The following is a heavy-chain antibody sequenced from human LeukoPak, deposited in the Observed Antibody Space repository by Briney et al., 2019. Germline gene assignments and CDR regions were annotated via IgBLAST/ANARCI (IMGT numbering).Heavy chain of an antibody. D-gene: IGHD3-10*01. V-gene: IGHV4-59*01. J-gene: IGHJ4*02. CDR1: GGSISSYY. Sequence: SETLSLTCTVSGGSISSYYWSWIRQPPGKGLEWIGYIYYSGSTDYNPSLKSRVTISIDTPKNQFSLKLSSVTPADTAVYYCARVGYYDSGSYYRDFFEYWGQGDLVTVSS. CDR2: IYYSGST. CDR3: ARVGYYDSGSYYRDFFEY.